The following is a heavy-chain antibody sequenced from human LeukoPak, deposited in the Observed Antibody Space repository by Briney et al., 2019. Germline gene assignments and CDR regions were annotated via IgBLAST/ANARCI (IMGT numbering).Heavy chain of an antibody. CDR3: ARDLVTVTKGFDI. CDR1: DDSFSSHY. CDR2: ISYIGST. D-gene: IGHD4-17*01. J-gene: IGHJ3*02. V-gene: IGHV4-59*11. Sequence: SETLFLTCAVSDDSFSSHYWTWIRQPPGKGLEWIGYISYIGSTNYNPSLKSRVTISIDTSRNQFSLRLSSVTAADTAVYYCARDLVTVTKGFDIWGQGTMVSASS.